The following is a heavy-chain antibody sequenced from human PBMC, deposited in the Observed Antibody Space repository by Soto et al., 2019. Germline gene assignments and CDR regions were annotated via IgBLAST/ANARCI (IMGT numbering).Heavy chain of an antibody. Sequence: QLQLQESGPGLVKPSETLSLTCSVSGGSISSVSYYWGWIRQPPGKGLEWIGGIYYSGSAYYSPAIKSRVPMPVDTSKNQFSLELRSVTAADTTVYYCARLHCNSPSCVRLDPWGQGTLVTVSS. CDR2: IYYSGSA. D-gene: IGHD2-2*01. CDR3: ARLHCNSPSCVRLDP. V-gene: IGHV4-39*01. CDR1: GGSISSVSYY. J-gene: IGHJ5*02.